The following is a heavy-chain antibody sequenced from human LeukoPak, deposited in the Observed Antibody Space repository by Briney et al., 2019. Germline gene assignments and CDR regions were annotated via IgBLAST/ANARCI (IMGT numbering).Heavy chain of an antibody. CDR3: ARDLYGGNPFDF. Sequence: PSETLSLTCTVSGGYISNYYWSGLRQPPGKGMEWVGNIYYSASTNYNPSLKSRVTISLDTSKNQFSLKLSSVPTADTAVYYCARDLYGGNPFDFWGQGTLVIVSS. D-gene: IGHD4-23*01. CDR1: GGYISNYY. J-gene: IGHJ4*02. V-gene: IGHV4-59*01. CDR2: IYYSAST.